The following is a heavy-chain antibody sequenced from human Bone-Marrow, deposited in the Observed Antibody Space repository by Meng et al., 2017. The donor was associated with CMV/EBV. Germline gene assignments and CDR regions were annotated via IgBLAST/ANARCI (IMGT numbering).Heavy chain of an antibody. CDR1: GVPFGDYA. J-gene: IGHJ4*02. Sequence: RLCCTASGVPFGDYAMNWVRQAPGKGLEWVGFIRSKAYGGTTEYAASVKGRFTISRDDSKSIAYLQMNSLKTEDTAVYYCARCQFGTNFWSSYYLDYWGQGTRVTVSS. D-gene: IGHD3-3*01. CDR2: IRSKAYGGTT. CDR3: ARCQFGTNFWSSYYLDY. V-gene: IGHV3-49*04.